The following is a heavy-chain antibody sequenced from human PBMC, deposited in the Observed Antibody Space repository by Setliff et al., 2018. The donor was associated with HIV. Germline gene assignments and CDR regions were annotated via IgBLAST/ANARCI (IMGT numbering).Heavy chain of an antibody. CDR1: GYSISSGYY. CDR3: ARFSTSSGGTFDY. V-gene: IGHV4-38-2*02. Sequence: SETLSLTCTVSGYSISSGYYWGWIRQPPGKGLEWIGNIYHSGSTYYNPSLKSRVTTSVDTSKNQFSLKLTSVTAADTAVYYCARFSTSSGGTFDYWGQGTLVTVSS. J-gene: IGHJ4*02. CDR2: IYHSGST. D-gene: IGHD6-6*01.